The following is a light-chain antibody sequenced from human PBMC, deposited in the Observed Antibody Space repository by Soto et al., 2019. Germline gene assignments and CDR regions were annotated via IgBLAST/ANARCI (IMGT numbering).Light chain of an antibody. Sequence: QSVLTQPASVSGSPGQSITISCTGTSGDIGSYNRVSWYQQHPGKVPKLIIYEVTDRPSGVSNRFSGSKSGNTASLTISGLQAEDEAEYHCSSYTNINTRACVFGTGTKVTVL. CDR2: EVT. V-gene: IGLV2-14*01. J-gene: IGLJ1*01. CDR1: SGDIGSYNR. CDR3: SSYTNINTRACV.